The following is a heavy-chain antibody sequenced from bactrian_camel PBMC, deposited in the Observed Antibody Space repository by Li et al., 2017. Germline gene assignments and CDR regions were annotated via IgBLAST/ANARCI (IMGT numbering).Heavy chain of an antibody. CDR1: GYSHSSYS. V-gene: IGHV3S31*01. Sequence: VQLVESGGGSVQAGGSLRLSCARSGYSHSSYSMGWFRQAPGKEREGIAGIYTSGGSTYYADSVKGRFTIIKDNAQNTVYLQMNNLKPEDSAMYYCAAVDICPGSAIGEMWIPRALRIGHSGHGTQVTVS. J-gene: IGHJ4*01. CDR2: IYTSGGST. CDR3: AAVDICPGSAIGEMWIPRALRIGH. D-gene: IGHD1*01.